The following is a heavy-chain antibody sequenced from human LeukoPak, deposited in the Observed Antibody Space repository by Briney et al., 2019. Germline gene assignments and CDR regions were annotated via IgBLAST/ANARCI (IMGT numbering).Heavy chain of an antibody. CDR3: AKGRFYCSSTSCYSTDYYYYMDV. J-gene: IGHJ6*03. D-gene: IGHD2-2*02. CDR1: GFTFSSYA. Sequence: GGSLRLSCAASGFTFSSYAMSWVRQAPGKGLEWVSAISGSGGSTYYADSVMGRFTISRDNSKNTLYLQMNSLRAEDTAVYYCAKGRFYCSSTSCYSTDYYYYMDVWGKGTTVTVSS. V-gene: IGHV3-23*01. CDR2: ISGSGGST.